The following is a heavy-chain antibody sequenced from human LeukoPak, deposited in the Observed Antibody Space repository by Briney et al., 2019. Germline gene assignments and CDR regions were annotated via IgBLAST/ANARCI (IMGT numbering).Heavy chain of an antibody. CDR2: IWYDGSNK. Sequence: PGRSLRLSCAASGFTFSSYGMHWVRQAPGKGLEWVAVIWYDGSNKYYADSVKGRFTISRDDASNSLYLQMNSLRAEDTAIYYCARMSSSRLPGYWGQGALVTVSS. V-gene: IGHV3-33*01. J-gene: IGHJ4*02. CDR1: GFTFSSYG. D-gene: IGHD2-2*01. CDR3: ARMSSSRLPGY.